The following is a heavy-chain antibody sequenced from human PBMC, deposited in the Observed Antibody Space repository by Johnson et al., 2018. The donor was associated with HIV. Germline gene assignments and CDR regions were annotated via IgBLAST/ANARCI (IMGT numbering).Heavy chain of an antibody. J-gene: IGHJ3*02. V-gene: IGHV3-66*02. CDR3: AKVRSGYTEIDAFDI. Sequence: VQLVESGGGVVQPGRSLRLSCAASGFIVSSKYMTWFRQAPGKGLEWVSVLYADGRTYYADSVKGRFTVSSDYSENTLYLQMNSLRAEDTAVYFCAKVRSGYTEIDAFDIWGQGTMVTVSS. CDR1: GFIVSSKY. CDR2: LYADGRT. D-gene: IGHD3-22*01.